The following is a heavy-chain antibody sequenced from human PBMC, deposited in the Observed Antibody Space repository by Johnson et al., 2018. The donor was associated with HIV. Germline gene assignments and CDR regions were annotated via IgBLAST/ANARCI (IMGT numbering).Heavy chain of an antibody. CDR3: ARVLGDYAYHI. CDR2: ISYDGSNK. V-gene: IGHV3-30-3*01. Sequence: QVQLVESGGGVVQPGRSLRLSCAASRFTFSSYVMHWVRQASGKGLEWVAVISYDGSNKYYADSVKGRFTISRDNAKNSLYLQMNSLRVEDTAVYYCARVLGDYAYHIWGQGTMVTVSS. D-gene: IGHD4-17*01. CDR1: RFTFSSYV. J-gene: IGHJ3*02.